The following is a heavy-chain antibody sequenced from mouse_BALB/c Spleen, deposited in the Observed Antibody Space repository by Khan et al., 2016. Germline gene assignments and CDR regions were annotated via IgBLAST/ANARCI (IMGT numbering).Heavy chain of an antibody. J-gene: IGHJ4*01. CDR1: GDSITSGY. D-gene: IGHD2-2*01. V-gene: IGHV3-8*02. CDR2: ISYSGST. CDR3: ARYHGYDDAMDY. Sequence: EVQLQESGPSLVKPSQTLSLTCSVTGDSITSGYWNWIRKFPGNNLEYMGYISYSGSTYYNPSLKSRLSITRDTSKNQYYLQWNAGTTEDTATYYCARYHGYDDAMDYWGQGTAGTVSS.